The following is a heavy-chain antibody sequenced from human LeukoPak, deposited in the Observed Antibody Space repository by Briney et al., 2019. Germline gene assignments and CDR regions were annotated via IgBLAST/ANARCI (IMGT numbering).Heavy chain of an antibody. V-gene: IGHV3-43*01. CDR3: AKDQSSSSSSWFDP. D-gene: IGHD6-6*01. CDR1: GSTFDDYT. Sequence: GGSLRLSCAASGSTFDDYTMHWVRQAPGKGLEWVSLISWDGGSTFYADSVKGRFIISRDNSKNSLYLQMNSLRTEDTALYYCAKDQSSSSSSWFDPWGQGTLVTVSS. J-gene: IGHJ5*02. CDR2: ISWDGGST.